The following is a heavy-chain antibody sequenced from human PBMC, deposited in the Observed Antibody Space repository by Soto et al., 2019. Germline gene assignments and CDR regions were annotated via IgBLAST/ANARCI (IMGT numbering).Heavy chain of an antibody. CDR3: ARSVVPAAISYYYYGMDV. CDR2: IIPIFGTA. V-gene: IGHV1-69*13. D-gene: IGHD2-2*01. J-gene: IGHJ6*02. CDR1: GGTFSGYA. Sequence: GASVKVSCKASGGTFSGYAISWVRQAPGQGLEWMGGIIPIFGTANYAQKFQGRVTITADESTSTAYMELSSLRSEDTAVYYCARSVVPAAISYYYYGMDVWGQGTTVTVSS.